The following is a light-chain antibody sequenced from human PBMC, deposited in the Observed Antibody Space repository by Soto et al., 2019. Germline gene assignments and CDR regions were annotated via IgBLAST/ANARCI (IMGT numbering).Light chain of an antibody. CDR2: DAS. J-gene: IGKJ4*01. V-gene: IGKV3-11*01. CDR3: QQRSNWPT. Sequence: EIVLTQSPATLSLSPGERATLSCRASQSVSSYLAWYQQKPGQAPRLLIYDASNIATGIPASFSGSGSGTDFTRTISSLEPEDLAVYYCQQRSNWPTFGGGTKVEIK. CDR1: QSVSSY.